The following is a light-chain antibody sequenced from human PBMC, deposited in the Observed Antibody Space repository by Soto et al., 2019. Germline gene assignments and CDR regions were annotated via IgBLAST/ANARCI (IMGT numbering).Light chain of an antibody. CDR1: QSVSSN. CDR2: DAS. Sequence: EIVLTQSKDTLSVSPGERATLSCMASQSVSSNLAWYQQKPGQAPRLLIYDASNRATGIPARFSGSGSGTDFTLTINSLEPEDFAVYYCQQRSNWPSITFGQVTRLEIK. J-gene: IGKJ5*01. CDR3: QQRSNWPSIT. V-gene: IGKV3-11*01.